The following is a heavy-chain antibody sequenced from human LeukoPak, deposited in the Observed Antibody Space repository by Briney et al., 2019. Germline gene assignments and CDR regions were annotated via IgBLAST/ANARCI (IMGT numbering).Heavy chain of an antibody. CDR3: ARAVYYDFWSGYYGNWFDP. V-gene: IGHV4-61*02. CDR2: IYTSGST. J-gene: IGHJ5*02. D-gene: IGHD3-3*01. Sequence: SETLSLTCTVSAVSISSGSYYWRWIRQPAGKGLEWIGRIYTSGSTNYNPSLKSRVTISVDTSKNQFSLKLSSVTAADTAVYYCARAVYYDFWSGYYGNWFDPWGQGTLVTVSS. CDR1: AVSISSGSYY.